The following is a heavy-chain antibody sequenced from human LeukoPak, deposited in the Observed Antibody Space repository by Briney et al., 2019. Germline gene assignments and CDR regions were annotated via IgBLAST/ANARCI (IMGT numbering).Heavy chain of an antibody. Sequence: PSETLSLTCTVSGGSISGYYWSWIRQPPGKGLEWIGWIYYSGNTNYNPSLKSRVTMSLDKSQNRFSLQLISLTAADTAMYYCARYDGSPPTYSDSWGQGTLVPVSS. CDR1: GGSISGYY. CDR3: ARYDGSPPTYSDS. J-gene: IGHJ4*02. D-gene: IGHD1-26*01. V-gene: IGHV4-59*08. CDR2: IYYSGNT.